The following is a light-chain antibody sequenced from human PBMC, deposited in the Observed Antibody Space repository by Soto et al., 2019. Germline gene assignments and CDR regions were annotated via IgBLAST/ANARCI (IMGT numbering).Light chain of an antibody. J-gene: IGKJ1*01. CDR1: QSVSSK. V-gene: IGKV3-15*01. Sequence: EIVMTQSPGTLSVSPGERATLSCRASQSVSSKLAWYQQKPCQAPRLRIYGASTRATGIPARFSGSGSGTEFTLTISSLQSEDFAVYYCQQYNNWPPWTFGQGTKVEIK. CDR3: QQYNNWPPWT. CDR2: GAS.